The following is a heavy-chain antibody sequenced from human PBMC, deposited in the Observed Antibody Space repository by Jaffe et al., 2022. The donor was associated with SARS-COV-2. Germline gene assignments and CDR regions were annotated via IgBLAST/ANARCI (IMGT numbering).Heavy chain of an antibody. J-gene: IGHJ5*02. D-gene: IGHD1-1*01. V-gene: IGHV4-39*01. Sequence: QLQLQESGPGLVKPSETLSLICTVSGGSISSSSYYWGWIRQPPGKGLEWIGSINYSGSTYYNPSLKSRVTISVDTSKNQFSLKLSSVTAADTAVYYCARHVPTPRVTGTGTFDPWGQGTLVTVSP. CDR2: INYSGST. CDR1: GGSISSSSYY. CDR3: ARHVPTPRVTGTGTFDP.